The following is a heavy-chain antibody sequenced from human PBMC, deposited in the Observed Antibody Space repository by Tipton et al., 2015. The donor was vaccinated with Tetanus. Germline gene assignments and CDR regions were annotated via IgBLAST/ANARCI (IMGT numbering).Heavy chain of an antibody. V-gene: IGHV3-23*01. Sequence: SLRLSCAASGFGFSGYAMTWVRQAPGTGLQWVSTISGSGGGTYYGDSVKGRFTISRDNSKNTVYLQMDSLRAEDAAVYYCARGMGSCGGGGCQSHSDYWGQGSLVTVSS. CDR1: GFGFSGYA. D-gene: IGHD2-15*01. CDR2: ISGSGGGT. J-gene: IGHJ4*02. CDR3: ARGMGSCGGGGCQSHSDY.